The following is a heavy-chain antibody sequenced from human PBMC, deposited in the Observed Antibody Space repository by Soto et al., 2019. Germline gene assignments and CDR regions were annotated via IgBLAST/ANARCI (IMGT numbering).Heavy chain of an antibody. V-gene: IGHV1-69*12. D-gene: IGHD3-16*01. J-gene: IGHJ6*02. CDR1: GGTFNTFA. CDR2: IIPILRTP. Sequence: QVQLVQSGAEVKKPGSSVKVSCKASGGTFNTFAISWVRQAPGQGFEWLGGIIPILRTPDYAQKCQDRVKIIADESPSTGYMELSSPRYDDTAVYYCARDKERQRLGGNYYYAMDVWGQGTTVTVSS. CDR3: ARDKERQRLGGNYYYAMDV.